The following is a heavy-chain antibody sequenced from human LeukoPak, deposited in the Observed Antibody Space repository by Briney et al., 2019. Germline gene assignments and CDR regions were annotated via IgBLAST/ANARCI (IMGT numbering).Heavy chain of an antibody. Sequence: GGSLRLSCAASGFTFSSYGMHWVRLAPGKGLERVAFIRYDGNNKYYADSVKGRFTISRDNSKNTLYLQMNSLRADDTAVYYCAKDLGGTYYYYYYVDVWGNGSTVTVSS. J-gene: IGHJ6*03. D-gene: IGHD1-26*01. CDR2: IRYDGNNK. CDR1: GFTFSSYG. V-gene: IGHV3-30*02. CDR3: AKDLGGTYYYYYYVDV.